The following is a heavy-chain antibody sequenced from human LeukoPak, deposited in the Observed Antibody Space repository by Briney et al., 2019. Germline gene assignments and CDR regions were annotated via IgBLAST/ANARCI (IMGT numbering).Heavy chain of an antibody. D-gene: IGHD3-10*01. V-gene: IGHV4-4*07. J-gene: IGHJ6*03. Sequence: SETLSLTCSVSGGSLSNYFWSWVRQPAGKGLEWIGRIYPSGSTNYNPSLKSRVTLSVDTSKTQFYLSLSSVTAADTAVYYCAREDSGSYYNFYYFYMDVWGKGTTVTISS. CDR1: GGSLSNYF. CDR3: AREDSGSYYNFYYFYMDV. CDR2: IYPSGST.